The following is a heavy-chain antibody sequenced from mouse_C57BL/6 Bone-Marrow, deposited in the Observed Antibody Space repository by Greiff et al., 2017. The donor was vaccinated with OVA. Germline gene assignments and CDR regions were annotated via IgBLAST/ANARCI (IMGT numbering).Heavy chain of an antibody. CDR1: GFSLTSYG. CDR2: IWSGGST. V-gene: IGHV2-2*01. J-gene: IGHJ3*01. CDR3: ARKTYDGYSWFAY. D-gene: IGHD2-3*01. Sequence: QVHVKQSGPGLVQPSQSLSITCTVSGFSLTSYGVHWVRQSPGKGLEWLGVIWSGGSTDYNAAFISRLSISKDNSKSQVFFKMNSLQADDTAIYYCARKTYDGYSWFAYWGQGTLVTVSA.